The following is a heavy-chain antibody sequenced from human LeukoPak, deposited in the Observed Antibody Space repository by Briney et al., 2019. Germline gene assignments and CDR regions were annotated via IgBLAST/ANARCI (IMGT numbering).Heavy chain of an antibody. CDR2: ISGSGGST. V-gene: IGHV3-23*01. CDR1: GFTFSSYA. D-gene: IGHD5-24*01. Sequence: QAGGSLRLSCAASGFTFSSYAMSWVRQAPGKGLEWVSAISGSGGSTYYADSVKGRFTISRDNSKNTLYLQMNSLGAEDTAAYYCAKVDGYNLPSSWFDPWGQGTLVTVSS. J-gene: IGHJ5*02. CDR3: AKVDGYNLPSSWFDP.